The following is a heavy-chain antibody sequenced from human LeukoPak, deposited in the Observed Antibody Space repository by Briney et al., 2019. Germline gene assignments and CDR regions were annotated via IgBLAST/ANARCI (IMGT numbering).Heavy chain of an antibody. D-gene: IGHD1-26*01. Sequence: ASVKVSCKASGYTFTTCYMHWVRDAPGQGLEWMGITNPSGGSTTYAQKFQGRVTMTRDTATSTVYMDLSSLRSEDTAVYYCGTRIVVLELLPWSAFEICGQGTLVTVS. CDR3: GTRIVVLELLPWSAFEI. CDR2: TNPSGGST. CDR1: GYTFTTCY. J-gene: IGHJ3*02. V-gene: IGHV1-46*01.